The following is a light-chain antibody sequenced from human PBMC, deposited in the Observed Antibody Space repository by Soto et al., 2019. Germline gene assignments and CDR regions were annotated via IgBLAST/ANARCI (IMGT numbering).Light chain of an antibody. CDR2: GAS. CDR1: QSVSSTY. V-gene: IGKV3-20*01. Sequence: EIVLTQSPGTLSLSPGERATLSCRASQSVSSTYLAWYQQRPGQAPRLLIYGASRRATGIPDRFSGSGSGTEFTLTISRLESEDFAVYYCQQYDSSSWTFGQGTKV. J-gene: IGKJ1*01. CDR3: QQYDSSSWT.